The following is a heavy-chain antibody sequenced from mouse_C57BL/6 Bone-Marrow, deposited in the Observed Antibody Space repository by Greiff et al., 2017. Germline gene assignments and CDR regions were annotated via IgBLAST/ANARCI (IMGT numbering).Heavy chain of an antibody. CDR2: ISGGGGNT. Sequence: EVQVVESGGGLVKPGGSLKLSCAASGFTFSSYTMSWVRQTPEKRLEWVATISGGGGNTYYPDSVKGRFTISRDNAKNTLYLQMSSLRSEDTALYYCARQGDTTVVESFFFDYWGQGTTLTVSS. D-gene: IGHD1-1*01. CDR3: ARQGDTTVVESFFFDY. V-gene: IGHV5-9*01. CDR1: GFTFSSYT. J-gene: IGHJ2*01.